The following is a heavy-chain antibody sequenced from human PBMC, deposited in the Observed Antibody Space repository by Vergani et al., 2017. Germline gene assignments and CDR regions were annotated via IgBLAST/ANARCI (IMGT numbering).Heavy chain of an antibody. D-gene: IGHD3-10*01. V-gene: IGHV4-59*01. J-gene: IGHJ5*02. CDR1: GGSMSGYY. CDR2: MYHSGST. Sequence: QVRLQESGPGLVKPSETLSLTCSVSGGSMSGYYWSWIRQPPGKELEWFGYMYHSGSTNYNPTLETRVTISGDTSKNQFYLKLNSVTAADTAVYYCGRVADFYGLGSRLIDLWGQGILVTVSS. CDR3: GRVADFYGLGSRLIDL.